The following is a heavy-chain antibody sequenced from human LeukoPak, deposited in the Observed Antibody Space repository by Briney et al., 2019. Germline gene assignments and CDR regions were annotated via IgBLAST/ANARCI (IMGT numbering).Heavy chain of an antibody. CDR3: ARDLGPVPAATLGMDV. J-gene: IGHJ6*02. Sequence: PGRSLRLSCAASGFTFSSYAMHWVHQAPGKGLEWVAVISYDGSNKYYADSVKGRFTISRDNSKNTLYLQMNSLRAEDTAVYYCARDLGPVPAATLGMDVWGQGTTVTVSS. CDR1: GFTFSSYA. V-gene: IGHV3-30-3*01. D-gene: IGHD2-2*01. CDR2: ISYDGSNK.